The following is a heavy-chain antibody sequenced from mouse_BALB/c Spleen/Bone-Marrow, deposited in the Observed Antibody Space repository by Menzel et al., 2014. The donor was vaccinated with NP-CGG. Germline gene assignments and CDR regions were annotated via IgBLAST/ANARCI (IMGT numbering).Heavy chain of an antibody. V-gene: IGHV14-3*02. CDR2: IDPANGNT. Sequence: EVKLVESGAELVKPGASVKLSCTASGFNIKDTHMHWVKQRPEQGLEWIGRIDPANGNTKYDPKFQGKATITADTSSNTAYLQLSSLTSEDTAVYYCALYYDYDVGYWGQGTTLTASS. CDR1: GFNIKDTH. J-gene: IGHJ2*01. CDR3: ALYYDYDVGY. D-gene: IGHD2-4*01.